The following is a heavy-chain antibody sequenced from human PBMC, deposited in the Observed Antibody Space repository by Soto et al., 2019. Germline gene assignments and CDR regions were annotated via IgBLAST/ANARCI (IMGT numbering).Heavy chain of an antibody. CDR2: INPNSGGT. V-gene: IGHV1-2*04. J-gene: IGHJ6*03. CDR1: GYSFTGYY. CDR3: ARATRLYYCCMDG. Sequence: ASAKVSFKASGYSFTGYYMHWVRQAPGHGLERMGWINPNSGGTNYAQKFQGWVTMTRDTSISTAYMELSRLRSDDTAVYYCARATRLYYCCMDGWGKGSTVTV.